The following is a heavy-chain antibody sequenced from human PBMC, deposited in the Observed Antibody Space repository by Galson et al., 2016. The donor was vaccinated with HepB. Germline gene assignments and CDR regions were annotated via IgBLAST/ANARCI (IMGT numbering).Heavy chain of an antibody. CDR2: IYSSGST. J-gene: IGHJ4*02. V-gene: IGHV4-31*03. D-gene: IGHD4/OR15-4a*01. CDR3: ARGGRKGLWGYYFDF. Sequence: TLSLTCTVSGGSIRGTDYSWNWIRQHPGKGLEWIGYIYSSGSTYYNPSLKSRVAISVDTSKKQFSLKLNSLTAADTAVYFCARGGRKGLWGYYFDFWGQGTLVTVSS. CDR1: GGSIRGTDYS.